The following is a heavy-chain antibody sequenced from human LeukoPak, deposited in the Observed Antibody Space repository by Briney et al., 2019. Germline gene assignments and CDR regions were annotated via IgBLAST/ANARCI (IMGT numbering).Heavy chain of an antibody. J-gene: IGHJ4*02. D-gene: IGHD4-23*01. V-gene: IGHV3-21*01. CDR3: ARGRAYDHGGDSYFDY. CDR1: GFTFSSYS. Sequence: PGGSLRLSCAASGFTFSSYSMNWVRQAPGKGLEWVSSISSSSSYIYYADSVKGRFTISRDNAKNSLYLQMNSLRAEDTAVYYCARGRAYDHGGDSYFDYWGQGTLVTVSS. CDR2: ISSSSSYI.